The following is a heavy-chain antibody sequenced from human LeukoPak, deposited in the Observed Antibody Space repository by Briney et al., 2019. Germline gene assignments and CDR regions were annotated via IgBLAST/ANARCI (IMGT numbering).Heavy chain of an antibody. V-gene: IGHV1-3*01. CDR1: GYTFTSYA. CDR3: ARDGQWELLPVDY. Sequence: ASVKFSCKASGYTFTSYAMHWVRQAPGQRLEWMGWINAGNGSTKYSQKFQGRVTITRDTSASTAYMELSSLRSEDTAVYYRARDGQWELLPVDYWGQGTLVTVSS. CDR2: INAGNGST. D-gene: IGHD1-26*01. J-gene: IGHJ4*02.